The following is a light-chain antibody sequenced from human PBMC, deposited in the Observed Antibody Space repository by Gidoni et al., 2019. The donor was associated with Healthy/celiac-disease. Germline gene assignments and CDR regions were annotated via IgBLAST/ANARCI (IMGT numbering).Light chain of an antibody. V-gene: IGLV2-23*02. CDR1: SSYVGSYNL. Sequence: QSALTQPASVSGSPGQSITIPCTGTSSYVGSYNLVSWYQQHPGKAPKLMIYEVSKRPSGVSNRFSGSKSGNTASLTISWLQAEDEADYYCCSYAGSSTYVVFGGGTKLTVL. CDR3: CSYAGSSTYVV. J-gene: IGLJ2*01. CDR2: EVS.